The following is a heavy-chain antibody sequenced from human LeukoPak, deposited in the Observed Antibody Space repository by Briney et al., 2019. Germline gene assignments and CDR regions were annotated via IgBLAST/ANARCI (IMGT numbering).Heavy chain of an antibody. CDR1: GGSISNYY. D-gene: IGHD3-3*01. Sequence: ETLSLTCTVSGGSISNYYWSWIQQPPGKGLEWIGYIHYSGSTYYNPSLTSRVTISIDTSKNQLSLRLSSVTAADTAVYYCAREGSRDFWSGPVYYFDYWGQGTLVTVSS. J-gene: IGHJ4*02. V-gene: IGHV4-59*01. CDR3: AREGSRDFWSGPVYYFDY. CDR2: IHYSGST.